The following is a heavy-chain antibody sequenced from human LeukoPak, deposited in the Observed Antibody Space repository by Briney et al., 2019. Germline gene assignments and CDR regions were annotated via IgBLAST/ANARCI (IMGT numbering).Heavy chain of an antibody. D-gene: IGHD6-19*01. CDR1: GFTFSDYY. V-gene: IGHV3-11*04. Sequence: GGSLRLSCAASGFTFSDYYMSWIRQAPGKGLEWMSFISSSGSSIYYADSVEGRFTTSRDNSKNSLYLQMNSLRAEDTGVYYCARDWRYSSGWPHFDYWGQGTLVTVSA. CDR3: ARDWRYSSGWPHFDY. CDR2: ISSSGSSI. J-gene: IGHJ4*02.